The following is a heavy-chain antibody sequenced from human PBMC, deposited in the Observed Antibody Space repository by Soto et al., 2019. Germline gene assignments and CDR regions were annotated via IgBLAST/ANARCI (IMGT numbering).Heavy chain of an antibody. CDR1: GFTFSSYS. V-gene: IGHV3-21*01. D-gene: IGHD5-12*01. J-gene: IGHJ6*02. Sequence: LRLSCAASGFTFSSYSMNWVRQAPGKGLEWVSSISSSSSYIYYADSVKGRFTISRDNAKNSLYLQMNSLRAEDTAVYYCARLGGYRYYYYGMDVWGQGTTVTVSS. CDR2: ISSSSSYI. CDR3: ARLGGYRYYYYGMDV.